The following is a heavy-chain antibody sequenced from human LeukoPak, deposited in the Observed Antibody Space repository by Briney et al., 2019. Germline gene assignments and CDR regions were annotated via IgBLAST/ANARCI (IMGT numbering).Heavy chain of an antibody. J-gene: IGHJ4*02. CDR1: GGSISSGSYY. CDR3: ASKGPYFDY. Sequence: SSQTLSLTCTVSGGSISSGSYYWSWIRQPAGKGLEWIGRIYTSGSTNYNPSLKSRVTISVDTSKNQFSLKLSSVTAADTAVYYCASKGPYFDYWGQGTLVTVSS. V-gene: IGHV4-61*02. CDR2: IYTSGST.